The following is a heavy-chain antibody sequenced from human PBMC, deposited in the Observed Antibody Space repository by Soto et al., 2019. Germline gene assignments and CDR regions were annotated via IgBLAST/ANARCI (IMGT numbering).Heavy chain of an antibody. CDR1: GGSISSSNW. CDR2: IYHSGST. J-gene: IGHJ6*02. CDR3: ARGIKRFLGHSGWGQTNYYGMDV. Sequence: SETLSLTCAVSGGSISSSNWWSWVRQPPGKGLEWIGQIYHSGSTNYNPSLKSRVTISVDKSKNQFSLKLSSVTAADTAVYYCARGIKRFLGHSGWGQTNYYGMDVWGQGTTVTVSS. D-gene: IGHD3-3*01. V-gene: IGHV4-4*02.